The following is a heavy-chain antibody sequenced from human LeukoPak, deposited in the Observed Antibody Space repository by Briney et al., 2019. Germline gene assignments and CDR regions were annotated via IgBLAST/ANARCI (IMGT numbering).Heavy chain of an antibody. V-gene: IGHV3-23*01. CDR1: GFTFSSYP. CDR2: ISGSGGST. CDR3: AKFSWDYSNYHNWFDP. J-gene: IGHJ5*02. D-gene: IGHD4-4*01. Sequence: PGGSLRLSCAASGFTFSSYPMSWVRQAPGKGLEWVSAISGSGGSTYYADSVKGRFTISRDNSKNTLYLQMNSLRAEDTAVYYCAKFSWDYSNYHNWFDPWGQGILVAVSS.